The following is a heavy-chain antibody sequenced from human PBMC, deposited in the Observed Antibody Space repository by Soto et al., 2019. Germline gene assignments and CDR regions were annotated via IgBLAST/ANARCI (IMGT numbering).Heavy chain of an antibody. V-gene: IGHV3-13*01. J-gene: IGHJ5*02. Sequence: HPGGSLRLSCSDSGFTFDIHWVRQAPGTGLEWVSGIGTLSDTFYAASVQGRFTISRQNAKNSVYLQMNSLRAGDTAFYYCARGRSFSYDSTPPPMFDPWGQGTLVTVSS. D-gene: IGHD3-10*01. CDR2: IGTLSDT. CDR3: ARGRSFSYDSTPPPMFDP. CDR1: GFTFD.